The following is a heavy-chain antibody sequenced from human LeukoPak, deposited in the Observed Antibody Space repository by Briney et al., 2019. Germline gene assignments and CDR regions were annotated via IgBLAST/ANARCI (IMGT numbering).Heavy chain of an antibody. CDR3: TRDRGGYCSGVSCYPGY. Sequence: PGGSLRLSCAASGFTFSSYWMSWVRQAPGKGLEWVANIKQDGSEKYYVDSVKGRFTISRDNAKNSLDLQMNSLRAEDTAVYYCTRDRGGYCSGVSCYPGYWGQGTLVTVSS. V-gene: IGHV3-7*04. D-gene: IGHD2-15*01. J-gene: IGHJ4*02. CDR2: IKQDGSEK. CDR1: GFTFSSYW.